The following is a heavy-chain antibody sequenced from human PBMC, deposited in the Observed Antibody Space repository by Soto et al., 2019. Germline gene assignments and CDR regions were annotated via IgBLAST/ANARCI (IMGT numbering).Heavy chain of an antibody. J-gene: IGHJ3*02. CDR2: IWYDGSNK. V-gene: IGHV3-33*01. Sequence: QVQLVESGGGVVQPGRSLRLSCAASGFTFSSYGMHWVRHAPGKGLEWVAVIWYDGSNKYYADYVKGRFTISRDNSKNTLYLQMNSLRAEYTAVYYCARETTIFGVVIYACDIWGQGTMVTVSS. CDR1: GFTFSSYG. D-gene: IGHD3-3*01. CDR3: ARETTIFGVVIYACDI.